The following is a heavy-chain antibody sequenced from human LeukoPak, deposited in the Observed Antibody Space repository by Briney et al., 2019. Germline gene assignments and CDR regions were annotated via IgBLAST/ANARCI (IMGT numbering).Heavy chain of an antibody. V-gene: IGHV3-49*03. CDR1: GFTFGDYA. CDR2: IRSKAYGGTT. Sequence: PGRSLRLSCTGSGFTFGDYAMSWFRQAPGKGLEWVRFIRSKAYGGTTEYAASVEGRFSISRDDSKSIAYLQMNSLKTEDTAVYYCTTDRGFVVVVPAADYWGQGTLVTVSS. CDR3: TTDRGFVVVVPAADY. J-gene: IGHJ4*02. D-gene: IGHD2-2*01.